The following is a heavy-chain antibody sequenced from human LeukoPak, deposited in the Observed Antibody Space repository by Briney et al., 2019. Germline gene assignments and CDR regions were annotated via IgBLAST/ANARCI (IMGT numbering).Heavy chain of an antibody. Sequence: SQTLSLTCTVSGGSISSGGYYWSWIRQPPGKGLEWIGYIYHSGSTYYNPSLKSRVTISVDTSKNQFSLKLSSVTAADTAVYYCARSRQASGLFNSWGQGTLVVVSS. J-gene: IGHJ5*01. CDR3: ARSRQASGLFNS. D-gene: IGHD3-10*01. CDR2: IYHSGST. CDR1: GGSISSGGYY. V-gene: IGHV4-30-2*01.